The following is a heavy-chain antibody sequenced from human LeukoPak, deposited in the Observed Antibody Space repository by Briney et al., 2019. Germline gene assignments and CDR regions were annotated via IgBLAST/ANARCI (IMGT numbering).Heavy chain of an antibody. Sequence: SETLSLTCTVSGGSISNSSYYWGWIRQPPGKGLEWIGSIYYSGSTYYNPSLKSRVTISVDTSKNQFSLNLNSVTAADTAVYFCARDEGSAYPFDYWGQRTLVTVSS. CDR1: GGSISNSSYY. D-gene: IGHD3-22*01. CDR2: IYYSGST. J-gene: IGHJ4*02. V-gene: IGHV4-39*07. CDR3: ARDEGSAYPFDY.